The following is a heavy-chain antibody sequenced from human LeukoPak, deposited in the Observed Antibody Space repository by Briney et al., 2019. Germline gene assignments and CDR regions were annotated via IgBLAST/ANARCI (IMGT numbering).Heavy chain of an antibody. CDR1: GGSISSYY. D-gene: IGHD5-18*01. CDR3: ARDEKRRYSYGYIDY. CDR2: IYTSGST. V-gene: IGHV4-4*07. J-gene: IGHJ4*02. Sequence: AETLSLTCTVSGGSISSYYWSWIRQPAGKGLEWIGRIYTSGSTNYNPSLKSRVTMSVDTSKNQFSLKLSSVTAADTAVYYCARDEKRRYSYGYIDYWGQGTLVTVSS.